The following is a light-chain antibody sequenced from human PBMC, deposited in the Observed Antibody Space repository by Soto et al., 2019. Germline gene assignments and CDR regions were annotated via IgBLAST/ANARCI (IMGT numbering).Light chain of an antibody. CDR1: QSVSSSY. Sequence: EIVITQFPGTLALSPGERPTRSGMAIQSVSSSYLAWYQQKPGQAPRLLIYGASSRTTGIPDRFSCSGSGTDFTLTISRLEPEDFAVYCCQLRSNWESMVGPGTQVEIK. CDR3: QLRSNWESM. V-gene: IGKV3D-20*02. CDR2: GAS. J-gene: IGKJ3*01.